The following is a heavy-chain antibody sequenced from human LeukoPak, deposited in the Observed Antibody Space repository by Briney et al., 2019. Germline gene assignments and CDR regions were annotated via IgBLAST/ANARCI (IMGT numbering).Heavy chain of an antibody. Sequence: ASVKVSCKASGYSFTSYDINWVRQATGQGVEWMGWMNPNRGNPGSAHKFQVRVTMTRNTSISTAYMELSSLRSEETVVYYCASGGISRWYYFDYWGEGTLVTVSS. D-gene: IGHD6-13*01. CDR3: ASGGISRWYYFDY. CDR2: MNPNRGNP. V-gene: IGHV1-8*01. J-gene: IGHJ4*02. CDR1: GYSFTSYD.